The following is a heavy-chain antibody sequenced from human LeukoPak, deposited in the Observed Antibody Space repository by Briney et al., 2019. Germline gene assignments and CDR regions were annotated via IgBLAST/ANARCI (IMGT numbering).Heavy chain of an antibody. V-gene: IGHV3-23*01. CDR2: ISGSGGST. CDR1: GFTFSSYW. Sequence: GGSLRLSCAASGFTFSSYWMHWVRQAPGKGLEWVSAISGSGGSTYYADSVKGRFTISRDNSKNTLYLQMNSLRAEDTAVYYCARDGYSSGFFDYWGQGTLVTASS. CDR3: ARDGYSSGFFDY. D-gene: IGHD6-19*01. J-gene: IGHJ4*02.